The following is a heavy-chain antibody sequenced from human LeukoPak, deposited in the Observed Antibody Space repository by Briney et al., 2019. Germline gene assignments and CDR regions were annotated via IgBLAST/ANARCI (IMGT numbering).Heavy chain of an antibody. CDR1: GVSISSYY. V-gene: IGHV4-59*01. J-gene: IGHJ4*02. D-gene: IGHD3-3*01. Sequence: SETLSLTCTVSGVSISSYYWSWIRQPPGKGLEWVGYIYYSGGTNYYPSLKSRVTISVDTSKNQFSLKLSSVTAADTAVYYCARRGSDFWSGYYYFDYWGQGTLVTVSS. CDR3: ARRGSDFWSGYYYFDY. CDR2: IYYSGGT.